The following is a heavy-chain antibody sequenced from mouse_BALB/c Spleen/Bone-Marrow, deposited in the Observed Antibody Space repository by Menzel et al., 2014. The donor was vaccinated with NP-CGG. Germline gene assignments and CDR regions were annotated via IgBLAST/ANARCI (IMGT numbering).Heavy chain of an antibody. J-gene: IGHJ4*01. D-gene: IGHD4-1*01. CDR2: ISYSGST. Sequence: EVQRVESGPGLVKPSQSLSLTCTVTGYSITSDYAWNWIRQFPGNKLEWMGYISYSGSTSYNPSLKSRISITRDTSKNQFFLQLNSVTTEDTATYYCSHWAYYYAMDYWGQGTSVTVSS. CDR1: GYSITSDYA. V-gene: IGHV3-2*02. CDR3: SHWAYYYAMDY.